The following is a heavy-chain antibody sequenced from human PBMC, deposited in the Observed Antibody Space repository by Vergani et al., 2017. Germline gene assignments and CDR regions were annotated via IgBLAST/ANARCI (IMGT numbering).Heavy chain of an antibody. D-gene: IGHD6-6*01. J-gene: IGHJ5*02. CDR1: GFTSAGYA. CDR2: ISWNSNSI. V-gene: IGHV3-9*02. Sequence: EVQLEESGGGLVLPGRSLRLSCVASGFTSAGYAMHWVRQAPGKGLEWVSGISWNSNSIGYADSVKGRFTISRDNAKNSLYLQMNSLRAEDTALYYCAKDLGTSSGGGWFDPWGQRALVTVSS. CDR3: AKDLGTSSGGGWFDP.